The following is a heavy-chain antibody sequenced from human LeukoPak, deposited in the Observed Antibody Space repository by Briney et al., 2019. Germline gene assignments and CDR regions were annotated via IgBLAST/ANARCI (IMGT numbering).Heavy chain of an antibody. CDR2: IYYSGST. CDR3: ASHQYSGYGLVDY. V-gene: IGHV4-59*08. CDR1: GGSISSYY. D-gene: IGHD5-12*01. Sequence: SETLSLTCTVSGGSISSYYWSWIRQPPGKGLEWIGYIYYSGSTNYNPSLKSRVTISVDTSKNQFSLKLSSATAADTAVYYCASHQYSGYGLVDYWGQGTLVTVSS. J-gene: IGHJ4*02.